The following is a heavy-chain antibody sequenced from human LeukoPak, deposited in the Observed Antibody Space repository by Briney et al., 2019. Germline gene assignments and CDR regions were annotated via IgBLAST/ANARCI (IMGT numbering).Heavy chain of an antibody. CDR1: GYTFTGYY. D-gene: IGHD3-16*02. J-gene: IGHJ4*02. CDR3: ARGLYDYVWGSYRYKYPYFDY. Sequence: ASVKVSCKASGYTFTGYYMHWVRQAPGQGLEWMGWINPNSGGTNYAQKFQGRVTMTRDTSISTAYMELSRLRSDDTAVYYCARGLYDYVWGSYRYKYPYFDYWGQGTLVTVSS. CDR2: INPNSGGT. V-gene: IGHV1-2*02.